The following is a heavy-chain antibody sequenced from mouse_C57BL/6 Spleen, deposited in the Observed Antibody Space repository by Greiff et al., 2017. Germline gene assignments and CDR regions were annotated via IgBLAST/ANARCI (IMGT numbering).Heavy chain of an antibody. CDR3: AREKDYDVGTSY. V-gene: IGHV1-64*01. CDR2: IHPKSGST. Sequence: QVQLQQPGAELVKPGASVKLSCKASGYTFTRYWMHWVKPRPGQGLAWIGMIHPKSGSTKYNEKFQCKATLHVAHSSSTAYLHRSRLTAEDSAVYYSAREKDYDVGTSYRGQGTLVTVSA. J-gene: IGHJ3*01. D-gene: IGHD2-4*01. CDR1: GYTFTRYW.